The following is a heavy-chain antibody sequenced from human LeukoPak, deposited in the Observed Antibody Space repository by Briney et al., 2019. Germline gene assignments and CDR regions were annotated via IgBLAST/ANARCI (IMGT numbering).Heavy chain of an antibody. CDR3: ASRHYDYKGSYYYYGMDV. J-gene: IGHJ6*02. Sequence: ASVKVSCKASGYTFTSYAMNWVRQAPGQGLEWMGWINTNTRNPTYAQGFTGRFVFSLDTSVSTAYLQISSLKAEDTAVYYCASRHYDYKGSYYYYGMDVWGQGTTVTVSS. V-gene: IGHV7-4-1*02. CDR1: GYTFTSYA. D-gene: IGHD4-11*01. CDR2: INTNTRNP.